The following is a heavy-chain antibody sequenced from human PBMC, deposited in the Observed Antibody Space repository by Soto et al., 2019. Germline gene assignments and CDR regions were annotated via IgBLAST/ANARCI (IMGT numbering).Heavy chain of an antibody. D-gene: IGHD5-18*01. V-gene: IGHV3-23*01. J-gene: IGHJ6*02. CDR2: LSGSGGST. CDR1: GFTFSSYA. Sequence: GGALRPSCAASGFTFSSYAMTWVRHAPGKGLERVSALSGSGGSTYYGDSVKCRFTSCRVNSNNTLYLQMNNLRAVDTAVSYFAKATAMTLSLDVWHQETTVTISS. CDR3: AKATAMTLSLDV.